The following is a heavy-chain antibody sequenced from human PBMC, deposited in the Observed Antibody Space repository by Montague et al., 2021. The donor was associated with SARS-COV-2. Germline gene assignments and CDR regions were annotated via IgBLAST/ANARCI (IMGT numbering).Heavy chain of an antibody. CDR1: GGSVSSATYY. Sequence: SETLSLTCTVSGGSVSSATYYWSWIRQPPGKGLKWIGYINYSGSTSYNPSLKSRVTISVDMSKNQFSLKLNSVTAADTAVYYCASSGGYSYYYQGVDVWGQGTTVTVSS. J-gene: IGHJ6*02. D-gene: IGHD3-10*01. CDR3: ASSGGYSYYYQGVDV. CDR2: INYSGST. V-gene: IGHV4-61*01.